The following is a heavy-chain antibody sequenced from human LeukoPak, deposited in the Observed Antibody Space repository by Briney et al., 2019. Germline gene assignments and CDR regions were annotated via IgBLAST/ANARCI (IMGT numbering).Heavy chain of an antibody. V-gene: IGHV3-23*01. CDR2: ISGSGANT. CDR1: GFTFSNYA. CDR3: AKDDNLDY. D-gene: IGHD1-1*01. J-gene: IGHJ4*02. Sequence: PGGSLRLSCAASGFTFSNYAMSWVRQAPGKGLEWVSAISGSGANTHYADSVKGRFTISRDNSKNTLYLQMNSLRAEDTAVYYCAKDDNLDYWGQGTLVTVSS.